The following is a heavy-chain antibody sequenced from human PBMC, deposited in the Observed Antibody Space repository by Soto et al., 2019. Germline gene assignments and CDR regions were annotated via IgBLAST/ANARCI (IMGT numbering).Heavy chain of an antibody. Sequence: GGSLRLSCAASGFTFDDYGMTWVRQAPGKGLEWVSGINWNGANTAYADSMKGRFTISRDNAKNSLYLQMNSLRAEDTAFYYCARDKRSGSGSSSLDSWGQGTLVTVS. D-gene: IGHD6-6*01. V-gene: IGHV3-20*04. J-gene: IGHJ4*02. CDR3: ARDKRSGSGSSSLDS. CDR2: INWNGANT. CDR1: GFTFDDYG.